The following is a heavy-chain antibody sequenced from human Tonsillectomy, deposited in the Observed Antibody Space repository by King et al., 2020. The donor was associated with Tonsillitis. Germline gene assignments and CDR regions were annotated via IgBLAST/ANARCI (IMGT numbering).Heavy chain of an antibody. CDR1: GFTFSSYA. D-gene: IGHD3-10*01. CDR3: AKLGSFDY. CDR2: ISGSGGST. J-gene: IGHJ4*02. Sequence: VQLVESGGGLVQPGGSLRLSCAASGFTFSSYARSWVRQSPGRGLEGVSAISGSGGSTYYADSVKGRFTISRDNSKNNLYLQMNSLRAEDTAVYYCAKLGSFDYWGQGTLVTVSS. V-gene: IGHV3-23*04.